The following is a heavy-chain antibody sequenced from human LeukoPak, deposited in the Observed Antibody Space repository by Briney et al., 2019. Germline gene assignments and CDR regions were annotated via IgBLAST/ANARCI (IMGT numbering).Heavy chain of an antibody. Sequence: SETLSLTCGVSGDSISSSGYYWAWIRQPPGKGLEWIGSISYTGTTYYNPSLKSRLTMSADTSKNQFSLKLTSVTAADTAVYYCARRRIVATIDYWGQGTLVTVSS. CDR2: ISYTGTT. CDR1: GDSISSSGYY. J-gene: IGHJ4*02. V-gene: IGHV4-39*01. D-gene: IGHD5-12*01. CDR3: ARRRIVATIDY.